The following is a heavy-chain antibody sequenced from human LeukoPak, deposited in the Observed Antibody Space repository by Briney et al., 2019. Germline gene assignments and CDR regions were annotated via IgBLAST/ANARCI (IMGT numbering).Heavy chain of an antibody. D-gene: IGHD3-22*01. CDR3: ARTYYYDRSQVFDY. V-gene: IGHV4-59*08. Sequence: PSETLSLTCTVSGGSISSYYWSWIRQPPGKGLEWIGYIYYSGSTNYNPSLKSRVTISVDTSKNQFSLKLSSVTAADTAVYYCARTYYYDRSQVFDYWGQGTLVTVSS. J-gene: IGHJ4*02. CDR1: GGSISSYY. CDR2: IYYSGST.